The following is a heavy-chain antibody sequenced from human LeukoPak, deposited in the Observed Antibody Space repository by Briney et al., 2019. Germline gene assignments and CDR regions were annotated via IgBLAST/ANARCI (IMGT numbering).Heavy chain of an antibody. V-gene: IGHV4-59*01. Sequence: SETLSLTCTVSGGSISSYYWSWIRQPPGKGLEWIGYIYYSGSTNYNPSLKSRVTISVDTSKNQFSLKLSSVTAADTAVYYCARAGAGYSPLDYWGQGTLVTVYS. CDR3: ARAGAGYSPLDY. CDR1: GGSISSYY. CDR2: IYYSGST. J-gene: IGHJ4*02. D-gene: IGHD5-18*01.